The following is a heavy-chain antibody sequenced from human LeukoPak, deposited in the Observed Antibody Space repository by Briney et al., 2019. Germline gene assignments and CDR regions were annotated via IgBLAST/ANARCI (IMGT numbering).Heavy chain of an antibody. Sequence: SETLSLTCTVSGGSISSYYWSWIRQPPGKGLEWIGYIYYSGSTNYNPSLKSRVTISVDMSKNQFSLKLSSVTAADTAVYYCARDNWNYGNYYYYMDVWGKGTTVTVSS. J-gene: IGHJ6*03. D-gene: IGHD1-7*01. CDR3: ARDNWNYGNYYYYMDV. CDR1: GGSISSYY. V-gene: IGHV4-59*01. CDR2: IYYSGST.